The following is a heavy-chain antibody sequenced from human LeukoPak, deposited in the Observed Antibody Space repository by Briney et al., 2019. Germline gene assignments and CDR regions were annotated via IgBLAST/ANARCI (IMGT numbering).Heavy chain of an antibody. Sequence: GGSLRLSCAASGFTVISYEMNWVRQAPGKGLEWVSYMSRSAATIYYADSVRGRFTISRDNAKNSLYLQMNSLRAEDTAIYYCARQRTVGATTSLDYWGQGTLVTVSS. D-gene: IGHD1-26*01. CDR1: GFTVISYE. J-gene: IGHJ4*02. CDR2: MSRSAATI. CDR3: ARQRTVGATTSLDY. V-gene: IGHV3-48*03.